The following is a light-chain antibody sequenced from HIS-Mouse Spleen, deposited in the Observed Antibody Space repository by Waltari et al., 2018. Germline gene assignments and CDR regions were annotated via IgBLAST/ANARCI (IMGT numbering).Light chain of an antibody. Sequence: QSALTQPPSASGSPGQSVTTSCTGTSSDVGGYNYVSWYQPHPGKASKLRLYEVSKRPSGVPDRFSGSKSGNTASLTVSGLQAEDEADYYCSSYAGSNIDVVFGGGTKLTVL. V-gene: IGLV2-8*01. CDR2: EVS. CDR1: SSDVGGYNY. CDR3: SSYAGSNIDVV. J-gene: IGLJ2*01.